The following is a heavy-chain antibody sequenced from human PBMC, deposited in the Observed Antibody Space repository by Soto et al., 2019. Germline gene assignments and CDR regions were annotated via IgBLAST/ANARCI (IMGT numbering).Heavy chain of an antibody. CDR3: AREGKYCSGGSCSDAFDI. D-gene: IGHD2-15*01. Sequence: PSETLSLTCTVSGGSISSYYWSWIRQPPGKGLEWIGYIYYSGSTSYNPSLKSRVTISVDTSKNQFSLKLSSVTAADTAVYYCAREGKYCSGGSCSDAFDIWGQGTMVTVSS. J-gene: IGHJ3*02. CDR2: IYYSGST. CDR1: GGSISSYY. V-gene: IGHV4-59*01.